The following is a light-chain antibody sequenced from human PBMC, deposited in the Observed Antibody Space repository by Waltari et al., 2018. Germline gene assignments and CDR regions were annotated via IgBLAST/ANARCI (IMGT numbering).Light chain of an antibody. CDR2: DVR. Sequence: QSALTQPASVSGSPGQSITISCTGTSSDFDNYNFVSWYQQHPGKAPQLIIFDVRHRPSGVSNRFVGSKAGNTASLTISGLQAEDEAYYYCSSYTTSTPRVFGGGTKLTVL. J-gene: IGLJ3*02. V-gene: IGLV2-14*03. CDR3: SSYTTSTPRV. CDR1: SSDFDNYNF.